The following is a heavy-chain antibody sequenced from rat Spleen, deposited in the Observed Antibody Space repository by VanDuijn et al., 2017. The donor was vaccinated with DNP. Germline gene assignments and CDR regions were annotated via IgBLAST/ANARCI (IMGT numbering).Heavy chain of an antibody. J-gene: IGHJ2*01. CDR1: GFTFSDYA. V-gene: IGHV5-17*01. CDR3: TSNPHIRTAAPFDY. D-gene: IGHD3-8*01. Sequence: EVQLVESGGGLVQPGRSLKLSCAASGFTFSDYAMAWVRQAPKKGLEWVATIIYDGSNIHYRDSVKGRFTISRDNAKSTLYLQMDSLRSEDTATYYCTSNPHIRTAAPFDYWGQGVMVTVSS. CDR2: IIYDGSNI.